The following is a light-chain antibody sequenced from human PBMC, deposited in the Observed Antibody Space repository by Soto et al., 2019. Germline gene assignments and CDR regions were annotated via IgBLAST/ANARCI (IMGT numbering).Light chain of an antibody. CDR2: GAS. CDR1: QRVSSSY. Sequence: EIVLTQSPGTLSLSPGERATLSCRASQRVSSSYLDWYQQKPGQVPRLLIYGASSRPTGSPDRFSGSGSGTDFTLIISRLEPEDCAVYYCHQYGSSQTFGQGTKVEIK. CDR3: HQYGSSQT. J-gene: IGKJ1*01. V-gene: IGKV3-20*01.